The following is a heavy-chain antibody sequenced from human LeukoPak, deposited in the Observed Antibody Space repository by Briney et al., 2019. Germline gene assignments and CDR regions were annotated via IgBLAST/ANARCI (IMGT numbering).Heavy chain of an antibody. D-gene: IGHD5-18*01. CDR1: GFTFSSYW. J-gene: IGHJ3*02. CDR2: INSDGRST. CDR3: ARVDTAMGWAFDI. Sequence: GGSLRLSCAASGFTFSSYWMHWVRQAPGKGLVWVSRINSDGRSTSYADSVKGRFTISRDNAKNTLYLQMNSLRAENTAVYYCARVDTAMGWAFDIWGQGTMVTVSS. V-gene: IGHV3-74*01.